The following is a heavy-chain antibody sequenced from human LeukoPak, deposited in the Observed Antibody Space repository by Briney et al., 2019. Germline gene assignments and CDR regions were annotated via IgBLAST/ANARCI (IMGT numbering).Heavy chain of an antibody. D-gene: IGHD4-11*01. CDR1: GYTFTNYG. CDR3: AREGLTTHIDY. CDR2: ISAYNGNT. V-gene: IGHV1-18*01. Sequence: GASVKVSCKASGYTFTNYGIPWVRQAPGQGLAWMGRISAYNGNTNYAQRLQGRVTMTTDTSTSTAYMELRSLRSDDTAVYFCAREGLTTHIDYWGQGTLVTVSS. J-gene: IGHJ4*02.